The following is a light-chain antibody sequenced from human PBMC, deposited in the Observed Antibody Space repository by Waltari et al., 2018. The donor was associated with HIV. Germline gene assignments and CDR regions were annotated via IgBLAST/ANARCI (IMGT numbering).Light chain of an antibody. CDR1: SSNIDRNY. Sequence: QSVLTQPPSASGTPGQRVTISCSGSSSNIDRNYVYWYQQLPGTAPKLLIYRNNQRPSGVPDRFSGSKSGTSASLAISGLRSEDEADYYCAAWDDSLSGLVFGGGTKLTVL. CDR3: AAWDDSLSGLV. CDR2: RNN. J-gene: IGLJ3*02. V-gene: IGLV1-47*01.